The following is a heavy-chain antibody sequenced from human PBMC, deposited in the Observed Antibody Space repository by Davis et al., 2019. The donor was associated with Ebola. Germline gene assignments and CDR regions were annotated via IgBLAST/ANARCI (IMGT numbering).Heavy chain of an antibody. CDR1: GGSISSSSYY. CDR3: AICVSCNGYFQH. V-gene: IGHV4-39*01. CDR2: IYYSGST. Sequence: SETLSLTCTVSGGSISSSSYYWGWIRQPPGKGLEWIGSIYYSGSTYYNPSLKSRVTISVDTSKNQFSLKLSSVTAADTAVYYCAICVSCNGYFQHWGQGTLVTVSS. J-gene: IGHJ1*01. D-gene: IGHD2-8*01.